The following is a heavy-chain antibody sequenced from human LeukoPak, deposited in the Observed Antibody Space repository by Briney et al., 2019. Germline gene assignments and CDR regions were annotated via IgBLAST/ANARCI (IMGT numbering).Heavy chain of an antibody. CDR3: CTTASRPTTATYYYYYGMGV. D-gene: IGHD4-17*01. V-gene: IGHV3-30*03. J-gene: IGHJ6*02. CDR1: GFTFSSYG. Sequence: GSLRLSCAASGFTFSSYGMHWVRQAPGKGLEWVAVISYDGSNKYYADSVKGRFTISRDNSKNTLYLQMNSLRAEDTAVYYCCTTASRPTTATYYYYYGMGVWGQGTTVTVSS. CDR2: ISYDGSNK.